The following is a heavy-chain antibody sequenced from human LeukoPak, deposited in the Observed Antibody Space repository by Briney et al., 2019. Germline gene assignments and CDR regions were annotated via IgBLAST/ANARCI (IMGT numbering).Heavy chain of an antibody. J-gene: IGHJ3*02. V-gene: IGHV3-30*03. D-gene: IGHD3-9*01. CDR3: AREYYDILTGYPGDAFDI. Sequence: PGGSLRLSCAASGFTFSYYGMHWVRQAPGKGLEWVAVISYDGSNKYYADSVKGRFTISRDNSKNTLYLQMNSLRAEDTAVYYCAREYYDILTGYPGDAFDIWGQGTMVTVS. CDR2: ISYDGSNK. CDR1: GFTFSYYG.